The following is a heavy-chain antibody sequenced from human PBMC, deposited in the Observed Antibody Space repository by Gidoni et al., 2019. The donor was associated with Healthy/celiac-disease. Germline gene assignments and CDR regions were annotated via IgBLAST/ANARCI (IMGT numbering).Heavy chain of an antibody. Sequence: EVQLLESGGGLVQPGGSLRPSCAAPGFTFSSYAMSWVRQDPGKGLEWVSAISGSGGSTYYADSVKGRFTISRDNSKNTLYRKMNSLRAEDTAVYYCAKLQWLSADAFDIWGQGTMVTVSS. CDR1: GFTFSSYA. CDR2: ISGSGGST. D-gene: IGHD6-19*01. V-gene: IGHV3-23*01. CDR3: AKLQWLSADAFDI. J-gene: IGHJ3*02.